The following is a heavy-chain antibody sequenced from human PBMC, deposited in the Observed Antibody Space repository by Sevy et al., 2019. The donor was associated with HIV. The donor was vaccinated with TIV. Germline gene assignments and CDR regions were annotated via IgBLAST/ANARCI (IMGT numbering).Heavy chain of an antibody. Sequence: GGSLRLSCAASGFTFSNYFMNWVRQAPGKGLEWVSSMSSGSSYIFYADSLKGRFTITRANAKNSLYLHMNSLIAAATAAYYCARGDYYGSLYYFDYWGPGTLVTVSS. V-gene: IGHV3-21*01. CDR2: MSSGSSYI. CDR3: ARGDYYGSLYYFDY. CDR1: GFTFSNYF. D-gene: IGHD3-10*01. J-gene: IGHJ4*02.